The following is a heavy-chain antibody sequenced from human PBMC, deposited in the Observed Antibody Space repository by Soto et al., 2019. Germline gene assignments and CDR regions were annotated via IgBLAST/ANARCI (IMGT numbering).Heavy chain of an antibody. CDR2: IIPIFGTA. CDR3: ARAEGYCSGGSCYTDAFDI. D-gene: IGHD2-15*01. Sequence: QVQLVQSGAEVKKPGSSVKVSCKASGGTFSSYAISWVRQAPGQGLAWMGGIIPIFGTANYAQKFQGRVTITAEEATSTAYMELSSLRSEDTAVYYCARAEGYCSGGSCYTDAFDIWGQGTMVTVSS. J-gene: IGHJ3*02. CDR1: GGTFSSYA. V-gene: IGHV1-69*01.